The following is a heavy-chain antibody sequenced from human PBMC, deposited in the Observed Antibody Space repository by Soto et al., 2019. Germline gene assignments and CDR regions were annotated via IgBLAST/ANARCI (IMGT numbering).Heavy chain of an antibody. J-gene: IGHJ4*02. D-gene: IGHD2-2*01. CDR3: ARVISSRDEYFDY. Sequence: SETLSLTCSVSGDSSRSSGFSWSWIRQPPGKGLEWIGYIYPTGTTSHNPSLKNRVTISVNRSKNQFSLKLTSVTAADSAIYYCARVISSRDEYFDYWGQGTVVTVSS. CDR1: GDSSRSSGFS. V-gene: IGHV4-30-2*01. CDR2: IYPTGTT.